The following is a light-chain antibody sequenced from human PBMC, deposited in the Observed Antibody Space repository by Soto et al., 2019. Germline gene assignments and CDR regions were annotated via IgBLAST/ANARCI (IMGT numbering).Light chain of an antibody. V-gene: IGLV1-44*01. J-gene: IGLJ1*01. CDR2: NDN. Sequence: QSVLTQPPSACGTPGQRVTISCSGSSSNIGSSSVNWYQQLPGTGPKLLIYNDNQRPSGVPDRFSGSRSGTSASLAISGLQSEDEADYYCAAWDVSLSGLYVFGTGTKVTVL. CDR3: AAWDVSLSGLYV. CDR1: SSNIGSSS.